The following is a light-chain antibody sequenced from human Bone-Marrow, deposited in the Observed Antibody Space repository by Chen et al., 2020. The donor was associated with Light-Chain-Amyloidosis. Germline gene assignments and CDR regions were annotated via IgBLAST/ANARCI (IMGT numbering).Light chain of an antibody. V-gene: IGLV2-14*01. Sequence: QSALTQPASVSGSPGQSIAISCTGTSSDFGSYNYVSWYQQHPGKAPKLMLYEVSNRPSGVSNRFSGSKSGNTASLTISGLQAEDEADYYCSSYTSSSTSWVFGGGTKLTVL. CDR2: EVS. CDR1: SSDFGSYNY. J-gene: IGLJ3*02. CDR3: SSYTSSSTSWV.